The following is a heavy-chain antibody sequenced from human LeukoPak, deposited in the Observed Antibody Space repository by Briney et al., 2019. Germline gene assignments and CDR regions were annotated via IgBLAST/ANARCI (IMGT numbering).Heavy chain of an antibody. J-gene: IGHJ4*02. Sequence: GESLKISCKGSGYSFANYWIGWVRQMPGKALEWMGIIYPGDSDTRYSPSFQGQVTISADKSISTAYLQWSSLKASDTAMYYCARRSGNIAAAGTSDYWGQGTLVTVSS. CDR1: GYSFANYW. CDR3: ARRSGNIAAAGTSDY. CDR2: IYPGDSDT. V-gene: IGHV5-51*01. D-gene: IGHD6-13*01.